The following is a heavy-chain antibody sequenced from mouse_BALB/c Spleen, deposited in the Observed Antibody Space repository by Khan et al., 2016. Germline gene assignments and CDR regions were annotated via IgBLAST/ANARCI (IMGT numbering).Heavy chain of an antibody. CDR3: ARDYYGSSFFDY. CDR1: GYSITSDYA. V-gene: IGHV3-2*02. CDR2: INYSGGT. Sequence: EVQLQESGPDLVKPSQSLSLTCTVTGYSITSDYAWNWIRQFPGDKLEWMAYINYSGGTSYNPSLKSRISITRDTSKNQFFLQLNSVTAEDTATYYCARDYYGSSFFDYWGQGTLVTVSA. D-gene: IGHD1-1*01. J-gene: IGHJ3*01.